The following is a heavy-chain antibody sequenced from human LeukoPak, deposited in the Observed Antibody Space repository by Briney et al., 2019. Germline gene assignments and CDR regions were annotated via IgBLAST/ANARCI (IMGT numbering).Heavy chain of an antibody. D-gene: IGHD6-13*01. J-gene: IGHJ4*02. Sequence: ASVKVSCKASGYTFTSYGISWVRQAPGQGLEWMGWISAYNGNTNYAQKLQGRVTMTTDTSAGTAYMELRSLRSDDTAVYYCARVSAAAGTFDYWGQGTLVTVSS. CDR3: ARVSAAAGTFDY. CDR2: ISAYNGNT. V-gene: IGHV1-18*01. CDR1: GYTFTSYG.